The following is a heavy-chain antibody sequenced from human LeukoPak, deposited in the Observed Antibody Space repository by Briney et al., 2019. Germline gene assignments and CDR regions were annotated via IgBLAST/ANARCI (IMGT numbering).Heavy chain of an antibody. CDR1: GFTFSSYG. CDR3: AKDFGAAFDI. Sequence: GSLRLSCAASGFTFSSYGMHWVRQAPGKGLEWVAVISYDVSNKYYADSAKGRFTISRDNSKNTLYLQMNSLRAEDTAVYYCAKDFGAAFDIWGQGTMVTVSS. CDR2: ISYDVSNK. J-gene: IGHJ3*02. V-gene: IGHV3-30*18. D-gene: IGHD3-10*01.